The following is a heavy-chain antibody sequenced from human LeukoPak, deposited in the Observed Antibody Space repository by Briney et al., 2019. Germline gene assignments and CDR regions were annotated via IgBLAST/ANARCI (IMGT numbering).Heavy chain of an antibody. CDR2: INHSGST. D-gene: IGHD3-22*01. Sequence: SETLSLTCAVYGGSFSDYYWSWFRQPPGKGLEWIGEINHSGSTNYNPSLKSRVTISVDTSKNQFSLKLSPVTAADTAVYYCARGRGYYYDSSGYSDWGQGTLVTVSS. CDR1: GGSFSDYY. V-gene: IGHV4-34*01. CDR3: ARGRGYYYDSSGYSD. J-gene: IGHJ4*02.